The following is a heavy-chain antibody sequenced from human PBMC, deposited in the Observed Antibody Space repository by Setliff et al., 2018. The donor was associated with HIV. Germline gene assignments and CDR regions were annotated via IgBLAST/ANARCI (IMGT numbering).Heavy chain of an antibody. CDR2: ISSSSTYI. Sequence: PGGSLRLSCAASGFAFSNYWMSWVRQAPGKGLEWVSSISSSSTYINYADSVKGRFTISRDNAKDSLYLQMNSLRAEDTAVYYCARCGSYDILTGLCDYWGQGTLVTAPQ. D-gene: IGHD3-9*01. CDR1: GFAFSNYW. J-gene: IGHJ4*02. CDR3: ARCGSYDILTGLCDY. V-gene: IGHV3-21*01.